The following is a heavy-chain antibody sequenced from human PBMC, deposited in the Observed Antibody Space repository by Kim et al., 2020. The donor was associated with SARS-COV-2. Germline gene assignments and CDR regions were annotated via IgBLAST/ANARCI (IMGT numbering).Heavy chain of an antibody. V-gene: IGHV4-59*12. Sequence: SETLSLTCTVSGGSISSDDWCWTRQPPGQGVELIGIVYFSDSTNYTYTLNRKSRITVAMSKYKNPFTLTPGTVTATDAADYASVSIAPATMFFLVWGRG. CDR1: GGSISSDD. D-gene: IGHD5-12*01. CDR2: VYFSDST. J-gene: IGHJ2*01. CDR3: ASVSIAPATMFFLV.